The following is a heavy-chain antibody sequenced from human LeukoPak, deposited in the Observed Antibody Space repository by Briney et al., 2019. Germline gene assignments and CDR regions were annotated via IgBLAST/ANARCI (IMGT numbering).Heavy chain of an antibody. J-gene: IGHJ4*02. D-gene: IGHD6-13*01. CDR3: ARGGSSWFTGLDY. V-gene: IGHV3-33*01. CDR1: GFTFSSYG. Sequence: GGSLRLSCAASGFTFSSYGMPWVRQAPGKGLEWVAVIWYDGSNKYYADSVKGRFTISRDNSKNTLYLQMNSLRAEDTAVYYCARGGSSWFTGLDYWGQGTLVTVSS. CDR2: IWYDGSNK.